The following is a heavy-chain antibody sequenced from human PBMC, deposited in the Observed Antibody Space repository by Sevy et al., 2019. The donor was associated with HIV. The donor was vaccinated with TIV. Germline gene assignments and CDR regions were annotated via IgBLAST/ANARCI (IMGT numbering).Heavy chain of an antibody. CDR2: ISGSGGST. V-gene: IGHV3-23*01. CDR3: AKAVVPAATLYYYGMDV. Sequence: GGSLRLSCAASGFTFSSYAMSWVHQAPGKGLEWVSAISGSGGSTYYADSVKGRFTISRDNSKNTLYLQMNSLRAEDTAVYYCAKAVVPAATLYYYGMDVWGQGTTVTVSS. CDR1: GFTFSSYA. D-gene: IGHD2-2*01. J-gene: IGHJ6*02.